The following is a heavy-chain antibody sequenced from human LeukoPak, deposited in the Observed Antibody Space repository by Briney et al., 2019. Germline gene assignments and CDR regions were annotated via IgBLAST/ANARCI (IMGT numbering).Heavy chain of an antibody. D-gene: IGHD3-9*01. CDR3: ARGHYDVLTSSYKWTPDY. CDR2: ITSGGGYT. J-gene: IGHJ4*02. CDR1: GFTLSTYN. V-gene: IGHV3-21*06. Sequence: GGSLRLSCAASGFTLSTYNMNWVRQAPGKGLEWVSSITSGGGYTYYADSVKGRFTTSRDNAKNSLSLRLDSLRAEDTAVYYCARGHYDVLTSSYKWTPDYWGQGTLVTVSS.